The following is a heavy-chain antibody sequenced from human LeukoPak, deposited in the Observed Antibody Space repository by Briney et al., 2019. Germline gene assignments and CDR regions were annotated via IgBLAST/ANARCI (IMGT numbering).Heavy chain of an antibody. V-gene: IGHV3-21*01. CDR2: ISSASTYI. J-gene: IGHJ4*02. CDR1: GFTFSAYS. Sequence: PGGSLRLSCAASGFTFSAYSMNWVRQAPGKGLEWVSSISSASTYIFYADSVRGRFTIPRDNSKQSMYLQMNSLRAEDTAVYYCVRDFRYPTMYYDSSGYFFDYWGQGTRVTVSS. CDR3: VRDFRYPTMYYDSSGYFFDY. D-gene: IGHD3-22*01.